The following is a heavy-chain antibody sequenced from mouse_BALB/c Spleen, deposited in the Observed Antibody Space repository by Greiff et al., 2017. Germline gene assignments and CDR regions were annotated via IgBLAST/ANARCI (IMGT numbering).Heavy chain of an antibody. CDR3: ARAFPIHYYGPFAY. V-gene: IGHV1-14*01. Sequence: EVQLQQSGPELVKPGASVKMSCKASGYTFTSYVMHWVKQKPGQGLEWIGYINPYNDGTKYNEKFKGKATLTSDKSSSTAYMELSSLTSEDSAVYYCARAFPIHYYGPFAYWGQGTLVTVSA. D-gene: IGHD1-2*01. CDR1: GYTFTSYV. CDR2: INPYNDGT. J-gene: IGHJ3*01.